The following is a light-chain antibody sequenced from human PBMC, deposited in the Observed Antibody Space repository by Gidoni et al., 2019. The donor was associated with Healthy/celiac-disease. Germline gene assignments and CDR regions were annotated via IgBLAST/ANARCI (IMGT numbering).Light chain of an antibody. CDR1: KLGDKY. J-gene: IGLJ3*02. CDR3: QAWDSSAAVV. Sequence: SYELTQPPSVSVSPGQTASITCTGDKLGDKYACWYQQKPGQSPVLVIYQDNKRPSGIPERFSGSNSGNTATLTISGTQAMDGADYYCQAWDSSAAVVFGGGTKLTVL. CDR2: QDN. V-gene: IGLV3-1*01.